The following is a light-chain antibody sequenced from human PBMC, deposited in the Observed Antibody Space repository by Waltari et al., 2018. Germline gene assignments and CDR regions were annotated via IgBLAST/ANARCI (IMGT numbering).Light chain of an antibody. CDR1: SNDVGGYHY. Sequence: QSALTQPRSVSGSPGQSVTISCTGTSNDVGGYHYVSWYQHHPGEVPKLMIYDVTQRPSGVPDRFSGSKSGNTASLTISVLQADDEADYYCSSYGGTYFVFGGGTRLTVL. CDR2: DVT. CDR3: SSYGGTYFV. V-gene: IGLV2-11*01. J-gene: IGLJ2*01.